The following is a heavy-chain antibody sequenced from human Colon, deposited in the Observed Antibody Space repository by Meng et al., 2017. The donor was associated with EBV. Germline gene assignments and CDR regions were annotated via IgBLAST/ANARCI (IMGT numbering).Heavy chain of an antibody. CDR3: ARVGAYCGGDCYHPR. CDR1: GGSLSSRNW. Sequence: VQPQELGPGLVKPSGTLSLTCAVSGGSLSSRNWWSWVRQPSGKGLEWIGEIYHSGSTNYNPSLKSRVTISVDESKNQFSLRLSSVTAADTAVYYCARVGAYCGGDCYHPRWGQGTLVTVSS. D-gene: IGHD2-21*02. CDR2: IYHSGST. V-gene: IGHV4-4*02. J-gene: IGHJ4*02.